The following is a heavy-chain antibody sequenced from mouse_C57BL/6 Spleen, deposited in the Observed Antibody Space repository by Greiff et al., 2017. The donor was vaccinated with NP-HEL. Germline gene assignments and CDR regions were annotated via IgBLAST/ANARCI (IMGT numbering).Heavy chain of an antibody. CDR1: GYAFTNYL. Sequence: QVQLQQSGAELVRPGTSVKVSCKASGYAFTNYLIEWVKQRPGQGLEWIGVINPGSGGTNYNEKFKGKATLTADKSSSTAYMQLSSLTSEDSAVYFCARNYGSTHDYWGQGTTLTVSS. J-gene: IGHJ2*01. CDR3: ARNYGSTHDY. V-gene: IGHV1-54*01. CDR2: INPGSGGT. D-gene: IGHD1-1*01.